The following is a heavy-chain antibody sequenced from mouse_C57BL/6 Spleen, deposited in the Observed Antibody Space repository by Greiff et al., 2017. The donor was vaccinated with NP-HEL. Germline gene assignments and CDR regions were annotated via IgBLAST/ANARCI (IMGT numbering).Heavy chain of an antibody. Sequence: DVKLVESGGGLVKPGGSLKLSCAASGFTFSDYGMHWVRQAPEKGLEWVAYISSGSSTIYYADTVKGRFTISRDNAKNTLFLQMTSLRSEDTAMYYCARTDGYDDWFAYWGQGTLVTVSA. D-gene: IGHD2-2*01. CDR3: ARTDGYDDWFAY. J-gene: IGHJ3*01. V-gene: IGHV5-17*01. CDR2: ISSGSSTI. CDR1: GFTFSDYG.